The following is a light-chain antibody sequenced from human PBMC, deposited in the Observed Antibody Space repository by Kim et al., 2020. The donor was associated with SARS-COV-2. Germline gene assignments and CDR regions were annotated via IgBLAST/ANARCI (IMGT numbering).Light chain of an antibody. CDR3: TSFTSTATYG. J-gene: IGLJ1*01. Sequence: QSALTQPASVSGSPGQSITISCTGTSSDVGGYNSVSWYQQHPGKAPKLMIYDVTKRPSGVSSRFSGSKSGITASLTISGLQAEDEADYYCTSFTSTATYGFGTGTKVTVL. V-gene: IGLV2-14*01. CDR2: DVT. CDR1: SSDVGGYNS.